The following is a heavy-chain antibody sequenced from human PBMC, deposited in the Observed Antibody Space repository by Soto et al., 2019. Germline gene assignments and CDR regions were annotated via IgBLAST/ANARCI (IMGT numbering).Heavy chain of an antibody. CDR1: GYTFTSYG. V-gene: IGHV1-18*01. CDR3: GRVDTLLVVVIGDY. J-gene: IGHJ4*02. CDR2: ISAYNGNT. Sequence: QVQLVQSGAEVKKPGASVKVSCKASGYTFTSYGISWVRQAPGEGLEWMGWISAYNGNTNYAQKIQGRGTMSPDTSTSTAYMELGSLRSDDTAVYYCGRVDTLLVVVIGDYWGQGTLVTVS. D-gene: IGHD3-22*01.